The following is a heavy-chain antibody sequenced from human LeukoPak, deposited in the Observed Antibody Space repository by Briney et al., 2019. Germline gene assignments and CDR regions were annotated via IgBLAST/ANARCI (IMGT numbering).Heavy chain of an antibody. D-gene: IGHD5-18*01. CDR2: INPSGGST. CDR3: ARDRRNVDTAMVLGY. CDR1: GYTFTSYY. Sequence: GASVKVSCKASGYTFTSYYMHWVRQAPGQGLEWMGIINPSGGSTSYAQKFQGRVTMTRDTSTSTVYMELSSLRSEDTAVYYCARDRRNVDTAMVLGYWGQGTLVTVSS. J-gene: IGHJ4*02. V-gene: IGHV1-46*01.